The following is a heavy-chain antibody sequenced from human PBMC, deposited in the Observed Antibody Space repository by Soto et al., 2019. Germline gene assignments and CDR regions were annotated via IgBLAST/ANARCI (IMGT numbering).Heavy chain of an antibody. CDR2: IFWDDDK. Sequence: QITLKESGPTLVKPTQTLTLTCSFSGVSLSTRGVGVGWIRQPPGKALEWLPLIFWDDDKWYSPSLRSRLTITEDTSKSQVVLTMTNMYPVHTATYLCAHRSRGYAYYFDKWGQVILFTVSS. J-gene: IGHJ4*02. CDR1: GVSLSTRGVG. V-gene: IGHV2-5*02. D-gene: IGHD5-12*01. CDR3: AHRSRGYAYYFDK.